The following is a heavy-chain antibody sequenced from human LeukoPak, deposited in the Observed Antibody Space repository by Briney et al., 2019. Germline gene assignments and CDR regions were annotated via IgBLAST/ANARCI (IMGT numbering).Heavy chain of an antibody. J-gene: IGHJ4*02. CDR2: IYSDGST. D-gene: IGHD3-22*01. V-gene: IGHV3-66*01. CDR3: ARDYSPPHWYDGSGYFDD. CDR1: GFTVSTNY. Sequence: GGSLRLSCAASGFTVSTNYMNWVRQAPGKGLEWVALIYSDGSTYYADSVKGRFTISRDNSKNTLYLQMNSLRAEDTALYYCARDYSPPHWYDGSGYFDDWGQGTLVTVSS.